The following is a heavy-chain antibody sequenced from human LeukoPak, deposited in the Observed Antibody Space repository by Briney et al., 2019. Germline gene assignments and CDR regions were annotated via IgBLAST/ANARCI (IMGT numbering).Heavy chain of an antibody. J-gene: IGHJ6*02. Sequence: GGSLRLSCAASGFTFSDYWMSWVRQVPGKRPEWVANMRQDGREIYYVDSVKGRFTMSRGNSENSLYLQMNSLRAEDTAVYYCARVTGTTWYPYYYGMDVWGQGTTVTVSS. CDR1: GFTFSDYW. D-gene: IGHD1-7*01. V-gene: IGHV3-7*01. CDR2: MRQDGREI. CDR3: ARVTGTTWYPYYYGMDV.